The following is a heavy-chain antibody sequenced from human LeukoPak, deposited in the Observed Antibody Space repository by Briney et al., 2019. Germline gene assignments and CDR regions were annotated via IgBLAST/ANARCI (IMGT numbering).Heavy chain of an antibody. CDR1: AYTFTSYD. D-gene: IGHD6-13*01. V-gene: IGHV1-8*01. CDR3: APAAPGTPFDY. J-gene: IGHJ4*02. Sequence: ASVKVSCKASAYTFTSYDINWVRQATGQGLEWMGWMNPNSGNTGYAQKFQGRLTMTRDTSTSTVYMELSSLRSEDTAVYYCAPAAPGTPFDYWGQGTLVTVSS. CDR2: MNPNSGNT.